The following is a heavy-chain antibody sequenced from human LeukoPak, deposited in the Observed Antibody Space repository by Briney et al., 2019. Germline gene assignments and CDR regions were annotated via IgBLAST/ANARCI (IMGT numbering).Heavy chain of an antibody. CDR3: ARGEYDFWSGYYMDV. CDR2: IYYTGST. Sequence: SETLSLTCTVPGGSISTYYWSWIRQPPGQGLEWIGYIYYTGSTDYNPSLKSRVTMSVDTSKNQFSLKLSSVTAADTAVYYCARGEYDFWSGYYMDVWGKGTTVTVSS. D-gene: IGHD3-3*01. J-gene: IGHJ6*03. CDR1: GGSISTYY. V-gene: IGHV4-59*12.